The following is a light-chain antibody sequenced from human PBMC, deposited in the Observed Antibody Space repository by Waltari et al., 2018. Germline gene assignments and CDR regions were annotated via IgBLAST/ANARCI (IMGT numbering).Light chain of an antibody. V-gene: IGLV5-37*01. CDR3: MFWPSNVWV. Sequence: QPVLTQPPSSSASPGESARLTCTLPSDFNVGDFIIYWYQQRPGSPPRFLLYYNSNSEKAQGSGVPSRFSGAKDASANSGILLISGLQSEDEADYYCMFWPSNVWVCGGGTKLTVL. CDR1: SDFNVGDFI. J-gene: IGLJ3*02. CDR2: YNSNSEK.